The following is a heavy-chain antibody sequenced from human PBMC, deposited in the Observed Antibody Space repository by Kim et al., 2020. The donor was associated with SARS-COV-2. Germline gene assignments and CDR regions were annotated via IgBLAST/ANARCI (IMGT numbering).Heavy chain of an antibody. D-gene: IGHD3-10*01. V-gene: IGHV5-51*01. CDR1: GYSFTSYW. Sequence: GESLKISCKGSGYSFTSYWIGWVRQMPGKGLEWMGIIYPGDSDTRYSPSFQGQVTISADKSISTAYLQWSSLKASDTAMYYCARPITMVRGPGVTTDYWGQGTLVTVSS. CDR2: IYPGDSDT. CDR3: ARPITMVRGPGVTTDY. J-gene: IGHJ4*02.